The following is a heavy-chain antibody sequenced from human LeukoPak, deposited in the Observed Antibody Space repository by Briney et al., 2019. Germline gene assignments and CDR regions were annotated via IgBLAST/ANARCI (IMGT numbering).Heavy chain of an antibody. CDR2: IYYTGST. J-gene: IGHJ6*04. Sequence: SETLSLTCTVSGGSISSYYWSWIRQPPGKGLEWIAYIYYTGSTNYNPSLKSRVTISVDTSKNQFSLKLSSVTAADTAMYYCARENVXXXXXXXXGKGXTVXXXS. V-gene: IGHV4-59*01. CDR3: ARENVXXXXXXX. D-gene: IGHD1-1*01. CDR1: GGSISSYY.